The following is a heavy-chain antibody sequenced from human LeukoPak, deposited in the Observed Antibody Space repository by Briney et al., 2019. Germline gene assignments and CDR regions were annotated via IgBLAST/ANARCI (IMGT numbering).Heavy chain of an antibody. J-gene: IGHJ6*03. CDR1: GYTFTGYY. D-gene: IGHD1-14*01. V-gene: IGHV1-2*02. CDR2: INPDTGGT. CDR3: ARNWNQGRYYYYYMDV. Sequence: GASVKVSCKASGYTFTGYYMHWVRQAPGQGLEWMGWINPDTGGTNYAQQFQGRVTMSRDTSISTTYMELNRLRSDDTAVYYCARNWNQGRYYYYYMDVWGKGTTVTVSS.